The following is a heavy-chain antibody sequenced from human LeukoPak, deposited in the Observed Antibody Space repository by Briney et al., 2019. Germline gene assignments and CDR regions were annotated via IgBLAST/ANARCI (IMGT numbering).Heavy chain of an antibody. V-gene: IGHV3-21*01. CDR2: ISSTGSYI. J-gene: IGHJ4*02. D-gene: IGHD4-11*01. Sequence: GGSLRLSCAASGFTFSTYSMTWVRQAPGKGLEWVSCISSTGSYIYYADSVKGRFTNSRDNAKNSLYLQMNSLRAEDTAVYYCARDNDYSFDYWGQGTLVTVSS. CDR1: GFTFSTYS. CDR3: ARDNDYSFDY.